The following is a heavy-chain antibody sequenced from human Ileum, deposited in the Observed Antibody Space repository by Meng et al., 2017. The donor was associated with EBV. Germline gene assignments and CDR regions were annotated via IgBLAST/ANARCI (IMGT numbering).Heavy chain of an antibody. V-gene: IGHV4-28*01. Sequence: VHVQVPVPGRVKPSDTLSLTCAVSGYSISSNNWWGWIRQPPGKGLEWIGYIYYSGSTSYNPSLKSRVTMSVDTSKNQFSLNLNSVTAVDTAVYYCARNVPGTSAYYDWGQGTLVTVSS. D-gene: IGHD3-22*01. CDR1: GYSISSNNW. CDR2: IYYSGST. J-gene: IGHJ4*02. CDR3: ARNVPGTSAYYD.